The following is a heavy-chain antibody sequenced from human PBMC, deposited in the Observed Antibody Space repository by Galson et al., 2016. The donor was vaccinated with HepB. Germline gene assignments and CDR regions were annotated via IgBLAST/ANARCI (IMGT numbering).Heavy chain of an antibody. V-gene: IGHV6-1*01. CDR1: GDSVSSNSAA. CDR3: ARALLYEQPTPWGMDV. J-gene: IGHJ6*02. D-gene: IGHD3-3*01. Sequence: CAISGDSVSSNSAAWNWIRQSPSRGLEWLGWTYYRSRWYTDYALSVKSRININADPSKNQFSLQLNSVTPEDTAVYYCARALLYEQPTPWGMDVWGQGTTVIVSS. CDR2: TYYRSRWYT.